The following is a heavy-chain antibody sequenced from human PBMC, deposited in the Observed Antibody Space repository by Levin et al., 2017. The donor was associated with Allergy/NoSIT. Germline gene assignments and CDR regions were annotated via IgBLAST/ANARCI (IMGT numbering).Heavy chain of an antibody. J-gene: IGHJ3*02. Sequence: LSLTCTVSGVSVSTYYWTWIRQSPGTCLDGLFLSSPLSLPPSPPSLPSRITISMDTSKNHLSLQVTSMTAADTAVYHCAGAKQWLAYDMWGQGTLVTVSS. V-gene: IGHV4-4*08. D-gene: IGHD6-19*01. CDR1: GVSVSTYY. CDR3: AGAKQWLAYDM. CDR2: SSPLSLP.